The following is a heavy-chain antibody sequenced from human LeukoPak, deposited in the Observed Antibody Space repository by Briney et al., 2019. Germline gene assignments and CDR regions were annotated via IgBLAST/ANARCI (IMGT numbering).Heavy chain of an antibody. V-gene: IGHV4-34*01. CDR3: ARAKGNIVVVPAAIRGNYYYYYMDV. CDR1: GGSFSGYY. J-gene: IGHJ6*03. Sequence: KPSETLSLTCAVYGGSFSGYYWSWIRQPPGKGLEWIGEINHSGSTNYNPSPKSRVTISVDTSKNQFFLKLSSVTAADTAVYYCARAKGNIVVVPAAIRGNYYYYYMDVWGKGTTVTVSS. D-gene: IGHD2-2*02. CDR2: INHSGST.